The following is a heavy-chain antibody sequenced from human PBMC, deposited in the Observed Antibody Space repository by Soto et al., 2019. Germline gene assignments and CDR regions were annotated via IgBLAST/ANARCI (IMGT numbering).Heavy chain of an antibody. CDR3: AKAGYSYGYYFDY. D-gene: IGHD5-18*01. J-gene: IGHJ4*02. CDR1: GFTFSSYG. V-gene: IGHV3-30*18. Sequence: VQLVESGGGVVQPGRSLRLSCAASGFTFSSYGMHWVRQAPGKGLEWVAVISYDGSNKYYADSVKGRFTISRDNSKNTLYLQMNSLRAEDTAVYYCAKAGYSYGYYFDYWGQGTLVTVSS. CDR2: ISYDGSNK.